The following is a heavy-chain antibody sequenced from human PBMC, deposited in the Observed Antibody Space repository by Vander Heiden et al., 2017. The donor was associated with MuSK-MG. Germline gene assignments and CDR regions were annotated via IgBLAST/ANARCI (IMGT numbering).Heavy chain of an antibody. CDR2: IYHSGST. Sequence: QVQLHESGPGLVRPSGTLTLTCAASGYSISSGYCWGWIRQPPGKGLEWIGSIYHSGSTYYNPSLKSRVTISVDTSKNQFSLKLSSVTAADTAVYYCASFLSSGWTFYDYWGQGTLVTVSS. V-gene: IGHV4-38-2*01. J-gene: IGHJ4*02. D-gene: IGHD6-19*01. CDR1: GYSISSGYC. CDR3: ASFLSSGWTFYDY.